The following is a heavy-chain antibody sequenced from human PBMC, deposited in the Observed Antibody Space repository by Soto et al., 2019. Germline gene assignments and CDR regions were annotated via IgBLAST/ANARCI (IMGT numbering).Heavy chain of an antibody. J-gene: IGHJ4*02. V-gene: IGHV3-30*18. CDR3: AKEATGVREYLSIVGATILRYFDY. D-gene: IGHD1-26*01. CDR1: GFTFSSYG. CDR2: ISYDGSNK. Sequence: GGSLRLSCAASGFTFSSYGMHWVRQAPGKGLEWVAVISYDGSNKYYADSVKGRFTISRDNSKNTLYLQMNSLRAEDTAVYYCAKEATGVREYLSIVGATILRYFDYWGQGTLVTVSS.